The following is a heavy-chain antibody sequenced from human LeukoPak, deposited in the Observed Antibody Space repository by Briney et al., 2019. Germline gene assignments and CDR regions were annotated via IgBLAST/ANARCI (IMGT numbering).Heavy chain of an antibody. Sequence: SETLSLTCTVSGGSISSYYWSWIRQPPGKGLEWIGYIYYSGSTNYNPSLKSRVTISVDTSKNQFSLKLSSVTAADTAVYYCARHQKLTDDAFDIWGQGTMVTVSS. CDR3: ARHQKLTDDAFDI. D-gene: IGHD7-27*01. CDR1: GGSISSYY. V-gene: IGHV4-59*08. CDR2: IYYSGST. J-gene: IGHJ3*02.